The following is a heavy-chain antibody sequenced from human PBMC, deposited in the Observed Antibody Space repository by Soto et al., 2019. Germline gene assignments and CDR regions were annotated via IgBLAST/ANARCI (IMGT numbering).Heavy chain of an antibody. CDR1: GGTFSSYT. V-gene: IGHV1-18*01. CDR2: ISAYNGNT. D-gene: IGHD2-2*01. Sequence: APVKVSCNAAGGTFSSYTISWLRQAPGQGLEWMGWISAYNGNTNYAQKLQGRVTMTTDTSTSTAYMELRSLRSDDTAVYYCASSFTSSQWRYGMDVWGQGTTVTVSS. CDR3: ASSFTSSQWRYGMDV. J-gene: IGHJ6*02.